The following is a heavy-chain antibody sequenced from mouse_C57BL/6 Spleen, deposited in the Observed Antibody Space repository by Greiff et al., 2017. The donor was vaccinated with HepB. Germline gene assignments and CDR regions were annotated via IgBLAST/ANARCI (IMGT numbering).Heavy chain of an antibody. CDR3: ARGGQPLDY. CDR1: GYTFTSYG. CDR2: IYPRSGNT. V-gene: IGHV1-81*01. J-gene: IGHJ2*01. D-gene: IGHD6-1*01. Sequence: VKLQESGAELARPGASVKLSCKASGYTFTSYGISWVKQRTGQGLEWIGEIYPRSGNTYYNEKFKGKATLTADKSSSTAYMELRSLTSEDSAVYFCARGGQPLDYWGQGTTLTVSS.